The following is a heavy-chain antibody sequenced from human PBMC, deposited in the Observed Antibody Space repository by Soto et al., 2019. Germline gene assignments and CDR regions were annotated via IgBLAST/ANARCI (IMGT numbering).Heavy chain of an antibody. J-gene: IGHJ6*03. Sequence: ASVKVSCKASGYTFTSYGISWVRQAPGQGLEWMGWISAYNGNTNYAQKLQGRVTMTTDTSTSAAYMELRSLRSDDTAVYYCARVTRIGHYYYYMDVWGKGTTVTVSS. CDR3: ARVTRIGHYYYYMDV. D-gene: IGHD4-17*01. V-gene: IGHV1-18*01. CDR1: GYTFTSYG. CDR2: ISAYNGNT.